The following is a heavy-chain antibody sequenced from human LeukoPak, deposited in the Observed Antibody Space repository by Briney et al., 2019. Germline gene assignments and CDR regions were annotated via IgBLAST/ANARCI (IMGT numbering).Heavy chain of an antibody. V-gene: IGHV3-15*01. CDR2: IKRESDGGTV. CDR3: TTAWRDETDRYFDY. J-gene: IGHJ4*02. CDR1: GFIFASAW. Sequence: GGSLRLSCGGSGFIFASAWMTWVRQAPGKWLEWVGRIKRESDGGTVDYAAPLKGRFTISRDDSQNMAFLEMTNLKAEDTALYYCTTAWRDETDRYFDYWGQGTLVTVSS. D-gene: IGHD3-16*02.